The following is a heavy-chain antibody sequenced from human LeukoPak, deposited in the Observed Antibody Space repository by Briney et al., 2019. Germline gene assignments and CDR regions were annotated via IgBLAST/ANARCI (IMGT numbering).Heavy chain of an antibody. CDR2: ISYDGSNK. V-gene: IGHV3-30-3*01. J-gene: IGHJ4*02. CDR3: ARGPGDFDWLGYPDY. D-gene: IGHD3-9*01. Sequence: LRLSXVASRFSFGKYWMSWVRQAPGKGLEWVAVISYDGSNKYYADSVKGRFTISRDNSKNTLYLQMNSLRAEDTAVYYCARGPGDFDWLGYPDYWGQGTLVTVSS. CDR1: RFSFGKYW.